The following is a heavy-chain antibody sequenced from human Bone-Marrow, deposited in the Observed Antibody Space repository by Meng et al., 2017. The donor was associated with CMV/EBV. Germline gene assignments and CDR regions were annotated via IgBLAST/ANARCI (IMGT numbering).Heavy chain of an antibody. D-gene: IGHD3-22*01. CDR3: ARGESGYPNWFDP. CDR2: ISSSSSYI. V-gene: IGHV3-21*01. Sequence: GGSLRLSCVASGFRFSSYSMNWVRQAPGKGLEWVSSISSSSSYIYYADSVKGRFTISRGNAKNSLYLQMNSLRAEDTAVYYCARGESGYPNWFDPWGQGTLVTVSS. CDR1: GFRFSSYS. J-gene: IGHJ5*02.